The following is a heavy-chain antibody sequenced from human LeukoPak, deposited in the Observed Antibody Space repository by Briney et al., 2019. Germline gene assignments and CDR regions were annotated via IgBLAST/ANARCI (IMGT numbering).Heavy chain of an antibody. D-gene: IGHD6-13*01. Sequence: GGSLRLSCAASGFTVSSDYMSWVRQAPGKGLEWVSVIYSGGSTYYADSVKGRFTISRDNSKNTLYLQMNSLRAEDTAVYYCAKLASSWYEYYYYGMDVWGQGTTVTVSS. CDR1: GFTVSSDY. V-gene: IGHV3-53*01. J-gene: IGHJ6*02. CDR2: IYSGGST. CDR3: AKLASSWYEYYYYGMDV.